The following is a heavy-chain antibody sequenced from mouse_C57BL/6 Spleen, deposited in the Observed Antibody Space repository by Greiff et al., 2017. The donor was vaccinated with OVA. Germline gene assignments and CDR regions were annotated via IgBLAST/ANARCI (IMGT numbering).Heavy chain of an antibody. Sequence: VQLQQPGTELVKPGASVKLSCKASGYTFTSYWMHWVKQRPGQGLEWIGNINPSNGGTNYNEKFKSKATLTVDKSSSTAYMQLSSLTSEDSAVYYCALITTLVDYWYFDVWGTGTTGTASS. D-gene: IGHD1-1*01. CDR3: ALITTLVDYWYFDV. CDR1: GYTFTSYW. CDR2: INPSNGGT. J-gene: IGHJ1*03. V-gene: IGHV1-53*01.